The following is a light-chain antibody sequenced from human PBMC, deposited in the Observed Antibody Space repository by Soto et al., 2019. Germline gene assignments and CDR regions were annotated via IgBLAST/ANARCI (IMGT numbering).Light chain of an antibody. CDR3: QHRYNWPVT. V-gene: IGKV3-11*01. J-gene: IGKJ4*01. CDR1: QGIGSV. Sequence: PGERATLSCRASQGIGSVLAWYQQKPGQAPRLLIYDASNRATGIPARFSGSGSGTDFTLTISSLEPEDFAVYYCQHRYNWPVTFGGGSKVEIK. CDR2: DAS.